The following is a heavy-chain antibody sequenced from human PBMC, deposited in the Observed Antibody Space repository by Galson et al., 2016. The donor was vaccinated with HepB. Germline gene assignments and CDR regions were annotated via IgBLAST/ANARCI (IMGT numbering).Heavy chain of an antibody. CDR2: IWFDGSSQ. D-gene: IGHD3-16*01. Sequence: SLRLSCAASGFTFSSHAMHWVRQAPGKGLEWVAHIWFDGSSQYYADSVKGRFTISRDNPMHTLYLQLNILRAEDTAMYYCARGGNTFGGPLDYWGQGTLVTVPA. CDR1: GFTFSSHA. V-gene: IGHV3-33*01. J-gene: IGHJ4*02. CDR3: ARGGNTFGGPLDY.